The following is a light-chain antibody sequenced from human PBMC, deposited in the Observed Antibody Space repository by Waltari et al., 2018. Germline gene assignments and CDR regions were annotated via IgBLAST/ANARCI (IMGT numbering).Light chain of an antibody. Sequence: QSVLTQPPSVSGAPGPRVTIPCPGSFSNIGTSYDVPRYPQVPGTAPKLLIYGNNNRPSGVPDRVSGSKSGTSASLAITGLQAEDEADYFCQSYDNSLNAVIFGGGTKLTVL. J-gene: IGLJ2*01. CDR1: FSNIGTSYD. V-gene: IGLV1-40*01. CDR2: GNN. CDR3: QSYDNSLNAVI.